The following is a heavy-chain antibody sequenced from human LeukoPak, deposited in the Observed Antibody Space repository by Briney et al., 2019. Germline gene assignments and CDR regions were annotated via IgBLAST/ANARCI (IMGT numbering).Heavy chain of an antibody. CDR1: GFTFSSYS. V-gene: IGHV3-21*01. J-gene: IGHJ4*02. Sequence: GGSLRLSCAASGFTFSSYSMNWVRQAPGKGPEWVSSISSSSSYIYYADSVKGRFTISRDNAKNSLYLQMNSLRAEDTAVYYCARGVALSSGRSYFDYWGQGTLVTVSS. D-gene: IGHD6-19*01. CDR2: ISSSSSYI. CDR3: ARGVALSSGRSYFDY.